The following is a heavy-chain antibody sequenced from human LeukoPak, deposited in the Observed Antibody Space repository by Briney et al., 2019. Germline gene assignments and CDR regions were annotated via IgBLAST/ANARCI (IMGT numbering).Heavy chain of an antibody. CDR2: IYNSGST. Sequence: PSETLSLTCTVSGGSITIYYWSWIRQPPGKGLEWIGHIYNSGSTDYSPSLKSRVTISVDTSKNQFSLKLNSVTAADTAVYYCARSEDYYDNSGYYPSWGQGTLVTVSS. J-gene: IGHJ5*02. D-gene: IGHD3-22*01. CDR3: ARSEDYYDNSGYYPS. CDR1: GGSITIYY. V-gene: IGHV4-59*01.